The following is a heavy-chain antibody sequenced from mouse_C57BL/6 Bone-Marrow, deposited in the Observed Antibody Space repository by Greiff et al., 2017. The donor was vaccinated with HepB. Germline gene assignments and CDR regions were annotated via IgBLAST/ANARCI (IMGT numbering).Heavy chain of an antibody. CDR3: ARSEYYGSILYAMDY. D-gene: IGHD1-1*01. CDR1: GFNIKNTY. J-gene: IGHJ4*01. CDR2: IDPANGNT. V-gene: IGHV14-3*01. Sequence: VQLQQSVAELVRPGASVKLSCTASGFNIKNTYMHWVKQSPEQGLEWIGRIDPANGNTKYAPKFQGKATITADTSSNTAYLQLSSLTSEDTAIYYCARSEYYGSILYAMDYWGQGTSVTVSS.